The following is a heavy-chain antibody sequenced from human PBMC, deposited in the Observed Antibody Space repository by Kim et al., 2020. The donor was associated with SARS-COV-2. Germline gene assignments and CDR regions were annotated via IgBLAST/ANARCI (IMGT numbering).Heavy chain of an antibody. Sequence: SVKVSCKASGGTFSSYAISWVRQAPGQGLEWMGGIIPIFGTANYAQKFQGRVTITADESTSTAYMELSSLRSEDTAVYYCAGGLSSSSFLYYFDYWGQGTLVTVSS. J-gene: IGHJ4*02. CDR2: IIPIFGTA. CDR3: AGGLSSSSFLYYFDY. V-gene: IGHV1-69*13. CDR1: GGTFSSYA. D-gene: IGHD6-6*01.